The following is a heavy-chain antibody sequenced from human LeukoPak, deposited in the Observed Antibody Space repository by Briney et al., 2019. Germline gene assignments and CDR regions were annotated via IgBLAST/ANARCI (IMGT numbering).Heavy chain of an antibody. Sequence: SETLSLTCTVSGGSISSYYWSWIRQPPGKGLDWIGYVSYTGTTNYNPSLKSRVTISVDTSKNQFSLELSSVTAADTAVYYCARHEVGNHGYYLDYWGQGTLVTVSS. V-gene: IGHV4-59*08. D-gene: IGHD3-10*01. CDR3: ARHEVGNHGYYLDY. CDR1: GGSISSYY. J-gene: IGHJ4*02. CDR2: VSYTGTT.